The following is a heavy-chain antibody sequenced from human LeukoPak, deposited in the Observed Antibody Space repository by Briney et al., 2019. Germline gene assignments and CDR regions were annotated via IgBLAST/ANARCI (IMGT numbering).Heavy chain of an antibody. Sequence: PGGSLRLSCAASGFTFSSYGMSWVRQAPGKGLEWVSAISGSGGTTYYADSVKGRFTISRDNSKTTLYLQMNSLRAEDTAVYYCAKLYSYGYVVDYWGQGTLVTVSS. CDR1: GFTFSSYG. D-gene: IGHD5-18*01. J-gene: IGHJ4*02. CDR2: ISGSGGTT. V-gene: IGHV3-23*01. CDR3: AKLYSYGYVVDY.